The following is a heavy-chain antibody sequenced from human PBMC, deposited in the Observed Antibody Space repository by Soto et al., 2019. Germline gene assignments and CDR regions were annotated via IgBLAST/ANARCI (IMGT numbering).Heavy chain of an antibody. CDR2: IHNSRSP. CDR3: VRGPTTQQVDS. CDR1: GASIYNGGYF. Sequence: QVQLQESGPGLVRPSQTLSLTCSVSGASIYNGGYFWSWIRQSPGKGLEWIGHIHNSRSPYNNPSLKSRVNISADTSMNQFALALTSVTAADTAMYHCVRGPTTQQVDSWGPGILVTVSS. V-gene: IGHV4-30-4*01. J-gene: IGHJ4*02.